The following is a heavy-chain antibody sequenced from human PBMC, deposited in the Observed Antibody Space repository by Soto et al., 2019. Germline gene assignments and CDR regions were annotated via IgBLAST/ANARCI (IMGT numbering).Heavy chain of an antibody. V-gene: IGHV4-30-4*01. Sequence: QVQLQESGPGLVKPSQTLSLTCTVSGGSISSGDYYWSWIRQPPGKGLEWIGYSYYSGSTYYNPSLKSRVTISVDTSKNPFTLKLRSVTAADTAVYYGARVPSKYYYYGMDVWGQGTTVTVSS. J-gene: IGHJ6*02. CDR1: GGSISSGDYY. CDR2: SYYSGST. CDR3: ARVPSKYYYYGMDV.